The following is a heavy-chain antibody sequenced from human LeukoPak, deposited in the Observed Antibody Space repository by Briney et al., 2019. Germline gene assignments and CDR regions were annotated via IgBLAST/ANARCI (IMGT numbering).Heavy chain of an antibody. J-gene: IGHJ6*03. CDR3: AKDVARYFDWLPYYYYMDV. CDR2: ISDSGGST. V-gene: IGHV3-23*01. Sequence: RPGGSLRLSCAASGFTFSSYAMSWVRQAPGKGLEWVSAISDSGGSTYYADSVKGRFTISRDNSKNTLYLQMNSLRAEDTAVYYCAKDVARYFDWLPYYYYMDVWGKGTTVTISS. D-gene: IGHD3-9*01. CDR1: GFTFSSYA.